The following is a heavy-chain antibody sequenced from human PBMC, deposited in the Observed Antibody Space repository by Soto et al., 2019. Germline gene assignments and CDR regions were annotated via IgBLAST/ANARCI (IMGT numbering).Heavy chain of an antibody. D-gene: IGHD3-22*01. Sequence: GGSLRLSCAASGFTFSNAWMNWVRQAPGKGLEWVGRIKSKTDGGTTDYAAPVKGRFTISRDDSKNMLYLQMNSLKTEDTAVYYCTTELGRLVVVINSVDYYGMDVWGQGTTVTVSS. CDR1: GFTFSNAW. CDR3: TTELGRLVVVINSVDYYGMDV. J-gene: IGHJ6*02. V-gene: IGHV3-15*07. CDR2: IKSKTDGGTT.